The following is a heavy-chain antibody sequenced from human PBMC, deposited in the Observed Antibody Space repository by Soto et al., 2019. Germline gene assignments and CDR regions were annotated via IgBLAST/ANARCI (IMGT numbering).Heavy chain of an antibody. Sequence: GGSLRLSCAASGFTFSSYAMHWVRQAPGKGLEWVAVISYDGSNKYYADSVKGRFTISRDNSKNTLYLQMNSLRAEDTAVYYCARDLSYNWNYENYYYYGMDVWGQGTTVTVSS. CDR3: ARDLSYNWNYENYYYYGMDV. J-gene: IGHJ6*02. V-gene: IGHV3-30-3*01. D-gene: IGHD1-7*01. CDR1: GFTFSSYA. CDR2: ISYDGSNK.